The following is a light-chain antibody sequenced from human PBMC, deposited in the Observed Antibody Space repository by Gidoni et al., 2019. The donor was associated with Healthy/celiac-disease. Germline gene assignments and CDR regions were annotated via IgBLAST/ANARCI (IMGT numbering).Light chain of an antibody. Sequence: DIQMTQSPSSLSASVGDRVTITCRASQSISSYLNWYQQKPGKAPQLLIYAASSLQSGVPSRFRGSGSGTDFTLTISSLQPEDFATYYCQQSYSTPPMYTFGQGTKLEIK. CDR3: QQSYSTPPMYT. J-gene: IGKJ2*01. V-gene: IGKV1-39*01. CDR1: QSISSY. CDR2: AAS.